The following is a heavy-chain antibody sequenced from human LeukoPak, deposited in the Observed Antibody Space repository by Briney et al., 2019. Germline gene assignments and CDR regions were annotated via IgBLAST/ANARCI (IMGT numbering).Heavy chain of an antibody. D-gene: IGHD5-24*01. CDR2: IYYSGRT. Sequence: SETLPLTCTVSGGSISSYYWRWIQQPPGKGLEWIGYIYYSGRTNYNPSLKSRVTISVDTSKNQFSLQLSSVTAADTAVYHCARHEGDGYNYAHFDYWGQGTLVTVSS. CDR1: GGSISSYY. J-gene: IGHJ4*02. CDR3: ARHEGDGYNYAHFDY. V-gene: IGHV4-59*08.